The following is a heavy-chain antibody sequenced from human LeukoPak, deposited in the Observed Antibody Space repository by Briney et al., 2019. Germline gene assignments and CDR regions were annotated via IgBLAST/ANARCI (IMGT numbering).Heavy chain of an antibody. CDR3: AKVLCGNSWASFDS. CDR1: GFTFSNYG. V-gene: IGHV3-30*02. CDR2: IQSDGSNK. D-gene: IGHD6-13*01. J-gene: IGHJ4*02. Sequence: PGGSLRLSCAPSGFTFSNYGIHWVRQAPGKGLEWVAFIQSDGSNKYYGDSVKGRFTISRDNSKNTLYLQMNTLRVGDTAVYYCAKVLCGNSWASFDSWGRGALVSVSS.